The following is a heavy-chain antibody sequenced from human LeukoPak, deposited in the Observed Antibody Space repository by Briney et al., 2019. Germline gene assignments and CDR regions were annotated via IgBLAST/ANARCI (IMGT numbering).Heavy chain of an antibody. D-gene: IGHD1-26*01. J-gene: IGHJ3*02. CDR1: GFTFSSYE. CDR3: ARDAVGARVDAFDI. V-gene: IGHV3-48*03. CDR2: ISSSGSTI. Sequence: TGGSLRLSCAASGFTFSSYEMNWVRQAPGKGLEWVSYISSSGSTIYYADSVKGRFTISRDNAKNSLYLQMNSLRAEDTAVYYCARDAVGARVDAFDIWGQRTMVTVSS.